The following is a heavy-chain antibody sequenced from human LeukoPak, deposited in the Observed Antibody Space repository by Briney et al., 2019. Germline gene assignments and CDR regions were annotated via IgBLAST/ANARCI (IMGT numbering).Heavy chain of an antibody. Sequence: ASETLSLTCTVSGGSVSSYYWSWVRQPPGKGLEWIGYIYYSGSTNYNPSLKSRVTMSVDTSKNQFSLKLSSVTAADTAVYYCVRGGIVGTTARIPLFDYWGQGTLVTVSS. J-gene: IGHJ4*02. V-gene: IGHV4-59*02. CDR2: IYYSGST. CDR3: VRGGIVGTTARIPLFDY. D-gene: IGHD1-26*01. CDR1: GGSVSSYY.